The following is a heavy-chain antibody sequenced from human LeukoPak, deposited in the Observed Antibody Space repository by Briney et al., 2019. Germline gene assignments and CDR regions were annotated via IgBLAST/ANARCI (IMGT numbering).Heavy chain of an antibody. V-gene: IGHV5-51*01. CDR3: ARLEGVDTAMDYYFDY. D-gene: IGHD5-18*01. CDR2: IYPGDSDT. Sequence: GESLKISCKGSGYSFTSYWIGWVRQMPGKGLEWMGIIYPGDSDTRYSPSFQGQVTISADKYISTAYLQWSSLKASDTAMYYCARLEGVDTAMDYYFDYWGQGTLVTVSS. J-gene: IGHJ4*02. CDR1: GYSFTSYW.